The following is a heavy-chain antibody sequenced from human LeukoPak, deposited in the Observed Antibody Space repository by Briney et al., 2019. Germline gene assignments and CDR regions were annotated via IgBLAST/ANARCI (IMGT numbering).Heavy chain of an antibody. V-gene: IGHV1-8*01. D-gene: IGHD1-1*01. CDR1: GYTFISYG. CDR3: WRGGRGYKSESLVY. Sequence: ASVKVSCKTSGYTFISYGISWVRQATGQGLEWMGWMNPNGGNTGYAQKFQGRVTMTRNTSISTAYMELSSLGSEDTPVDYLWRGGRGYKSESLVYWGQGTLVTVSS. J-gene: IGHJ4*02. CDR2: MNPNGGNT.